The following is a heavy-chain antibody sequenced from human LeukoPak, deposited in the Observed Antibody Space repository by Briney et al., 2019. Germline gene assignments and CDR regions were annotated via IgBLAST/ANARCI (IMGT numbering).Heavy chain of an antibody. CDR1: GGSISSSSYY. CDR3: ARGYVLLWFGELLFGDSPPSVDAFDI. V-gene: IGHV4-39*07. D-gene: IGHD3-10*01. CDR2: IYYSGST. J-gene: IGHJ3*02. Sequence: PSETLSLTCTVSGGSISSSSYYWGWIRQPPGKGLEWIGSIYYSGSTYYNPSLKSRVTISVDTSKNQFSLKLSSVTAADTAVYYCARGYVLLWFGELLFGDSPPSVDAFDIWGQGTMVTVSS.